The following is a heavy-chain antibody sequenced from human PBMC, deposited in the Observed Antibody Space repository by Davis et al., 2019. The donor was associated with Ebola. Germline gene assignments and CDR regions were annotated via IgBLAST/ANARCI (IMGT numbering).Heavy chain of an antibody. D-gene: IGHD6-6*01. CDR2: IYYSGST. CDR1: GGSFSGYY. CDR3: ARGPPSIADRPGDYFDY. V-gene: IGHV4-59*01. J-gene: IGHJ4*02. Sequence: SEPLSLTCALYGGSFSGYYWSWIRQPPGKGLEWIGYIYYSGSTTYNPSLKSRVTISVDTSKNQFSLKLTSVTAADSAVYYCARGPPSIADRPGDYFDYWGQGTLVTVSS.